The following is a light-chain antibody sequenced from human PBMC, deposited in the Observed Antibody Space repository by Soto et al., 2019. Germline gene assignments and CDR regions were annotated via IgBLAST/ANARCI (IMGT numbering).Light chain of an antibody. Sequence: QSVLTQPASVSGSPGQSITISCTGTSSDVGGYNYVSWYQQHPGKGPKLIIYDVSNRPSGVSNRFSGSKSGNTASLTISGLQAEDEADYYCSSYTTSSTLEIGGGTKLT. J-gene: IGLJ2*01. CDR2: DVS. V-gene: IGLV2-14*01. CDR3: SSYTTSSTLE. CDR1: SSDVGGYNY.